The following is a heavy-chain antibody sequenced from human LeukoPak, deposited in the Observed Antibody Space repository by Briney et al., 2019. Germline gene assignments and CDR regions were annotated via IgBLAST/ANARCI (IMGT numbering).Heavy chain of an antibody. Sequence: PSETLSLTCAVYGGSFSGYYWSWIRQPPGKGLEWIGEINHSGSTNYNPSLKSRVTISVDTSKNQFSLKLSSVTAADTAVYYCARHVGAAAGPHYYGMDVWGQGTTVTVSS. J-gene: IGHJ6*02. CDR1: GGSFSGYY. CDR2: INHSGST. D-gene: IGHD6-13*01. V-gene: IGHV4-34*01. CDR3: ARHVGAAAGPHYYGMDV.